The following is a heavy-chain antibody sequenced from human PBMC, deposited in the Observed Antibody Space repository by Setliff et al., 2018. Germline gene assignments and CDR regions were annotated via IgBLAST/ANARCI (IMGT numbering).Heavy chain of an antibody. CDR2: INHSGSS. CDR1: GGTFSDYY. Sequence: SETLSLTCAASGGTFSDYYWTWIRQPPGKGLEWIGEINHSGSSNYNPSLKSRVTISVDTSKSQFSLTLSSVTAADTAVYYCARLPNYVWGSPVDYWGQGTLVTVSS. J-gene: IGHJ4*02. CDR3: ARLPNYVWGSPVDY. D-gene: IGHD3-16*01. V-gene: IGHV4-34*01.